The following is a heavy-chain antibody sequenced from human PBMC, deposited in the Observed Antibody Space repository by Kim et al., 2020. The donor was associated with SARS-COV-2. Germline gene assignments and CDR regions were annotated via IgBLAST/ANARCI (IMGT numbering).Heavy chain of an antibody. J-gene: IGHJ6*02. V-gene: IGHV4-59*01. Sequence: YNPTLKSRDTISGDTSKNQFSLKLSSVTAADTGVYYWARTSSYGPYGMDVWGQGTPVTVSS. D-gene: IGHD2-2*01. CDR3: ARTSSYGPYGMDV.